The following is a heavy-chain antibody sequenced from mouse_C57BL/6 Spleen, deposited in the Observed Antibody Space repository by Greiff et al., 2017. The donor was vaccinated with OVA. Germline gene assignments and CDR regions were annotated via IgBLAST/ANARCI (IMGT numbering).Heavy chain of an antibody. CDR2: IYPGDGDT. CDR1: GYAFSSSW. Sequence: QVQLQQSGPELVKPGASVKISCKASGYAFSSSWMNWVKQRPGKGLEWIGRIYPGDGDTNYNGKFKGKATLTADKSSSTAYMQLSSLTSEDSAVYFCARRDLYYGSSYGYFDVWGTGTTVTVSS. V-gene: IGHV1-82*01. J-gene: IGHJ1*03. CDR3: ARRDLYYGSSYGYFDV. D-gene: IGHD1-1*01.